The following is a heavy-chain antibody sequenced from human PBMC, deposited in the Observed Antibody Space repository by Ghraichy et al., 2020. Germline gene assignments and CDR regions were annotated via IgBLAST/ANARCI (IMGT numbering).Heavy chain of an antibody. J-gene: IGHJ3*02. V-gene: IGHV3-23*01. CDR2: ISGSGSSS. D-gene: IGHD4-23*01. CDR3: ARDYGGNSDNAFDI. Sequence: GGSLRLSCAASGFTFSSYAMSWVRQAPGKGLEWVSAISGSGSSSYYADSVKVRLTIARDNSKNTLYLQMNCLSAEDTAVYYCARDYGGNSDNAFDIWGQGTMVT. CDR1: GFTFSSYA.